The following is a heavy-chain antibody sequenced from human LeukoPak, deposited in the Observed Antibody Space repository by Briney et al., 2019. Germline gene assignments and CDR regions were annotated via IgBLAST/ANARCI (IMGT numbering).Heavy chain of an antibody. CDR2: ISSSGSTI. CDR1: GFTFSVYY. Sequence: GGSLRLSCAASGFTFSVYYMSWIRQAPGKGLEWVSYISSSGSTIYYADSVKGRFTISRDNAKNSLYLQMNSLRAEDTAVYYCASGNYYDSSGDAFDIWGQGTMVTVS. CDR3: ASGNYYDSSGDAFDI. J-gene: IGHJ3*02. V-gene: IGHV3-11*04. D-gene: IGHD3-22*01.